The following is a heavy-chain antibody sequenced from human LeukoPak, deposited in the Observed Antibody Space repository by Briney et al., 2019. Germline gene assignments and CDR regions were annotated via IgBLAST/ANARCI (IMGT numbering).Heavy chain of an antibody. V-gene: IGHV4-31*03. Sequence: SETLSLTCTVSGGSISSGGYYWSWIRQHPGKGLEWIGYIYYSGSTYYNPSLKSRVTISVDTSKNQFSLKLSSVTAADPAVYYCARRQSGSSGLDYWGQGTLVTVSS. CDR3: ARRQSGSSGLDY. CDR1: GGSISSGGYY. J-gene: IGHJ4*02. D-gene: IGHD3-22*01. CDR2: IYYSGST.